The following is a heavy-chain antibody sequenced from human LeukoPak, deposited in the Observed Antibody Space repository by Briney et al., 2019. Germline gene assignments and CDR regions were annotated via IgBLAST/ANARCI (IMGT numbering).Heavy chain of an antibody. V-gene: IGHV4-38-2*02. CDR1: GYSINSGSY. Sequence: SETLSLTCSVSGYSINSGSYWGWIRQPPGKGLEWIGCIYYSGSTNYNPSLKSRVTISVDTSKNQFSLKLSSVTAADTAVYYCARDRPNFLWFGESSYYYMDVWGKGTTVTISS. CDR3: ARDRPNFLWFGESSYYYMDV. J-gene: IGHJ6*03. CDR2: IYYSGST. D-gene: IGHD3-10*01.